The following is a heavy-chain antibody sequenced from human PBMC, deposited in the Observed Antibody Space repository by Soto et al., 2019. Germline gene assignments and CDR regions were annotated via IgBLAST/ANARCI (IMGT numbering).Heavy chain of an antibody. CDR3: ASEWKQQLVGAFDY. Sequence: QVQLVESGGGVVQPGRSLRLSCAASGFTFSSYGMHWVRQAPGKGLEWVAVIWYDGSNKYYADSVKGRFTISRDNSKNTLYLQMNSLRAEDTAVYYCASEWKQQLVGAFDYWGQGTLVTVSS. D-gene: IGHD6-13*01. CDR1: GFTFSSYG. J-gene: IGHJ4*02. CDR2: IWYDGSNK. V-gene: IGHV3-33*01.